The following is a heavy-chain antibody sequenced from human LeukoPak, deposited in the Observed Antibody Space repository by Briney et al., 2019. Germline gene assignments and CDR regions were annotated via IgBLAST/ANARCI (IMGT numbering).Heavy chain of an antibody. CDR1: GGSFSGYY. D-gene: IGHD3-10*01. CDR3: ARDVGVYYGSGSYDC. Sequence: SETLSLTCAVYGGSFSGYYWSWIRQPPGKGLEWVGEINHSGGTNYNPSLKSRVTISVDTSKNQFSLKLSSVTAADTAVYYCARDVGVYYGSGSYDCWGQGPMVTVSS. J-gene: IGHJ3*01. CDR2: INHSGGT. V-gene: IGHV4-34*01.